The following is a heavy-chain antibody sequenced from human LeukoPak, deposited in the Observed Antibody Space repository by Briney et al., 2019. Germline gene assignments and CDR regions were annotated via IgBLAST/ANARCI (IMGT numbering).Heavy chain of an antibody. CDR2: IIPILGIA. J-gene: IGHJ6*02. Sequence: ASVKVSCKASGGTFSSYAISWVRQAPGQGLEWMGRIIPILGIANYAQKFQGRVTITADKSTSTAYMELSSLRSEDMAVYYCARDKGTMVRGVNYYYYGMDVWGQGTTVTVSS. V-gene: IGHV1-69*04. CDR1: GGTFSSYA. D-gene: IGHD3-10*01. CDR3: ARDKGTMVRGVNYYYYGMDV.